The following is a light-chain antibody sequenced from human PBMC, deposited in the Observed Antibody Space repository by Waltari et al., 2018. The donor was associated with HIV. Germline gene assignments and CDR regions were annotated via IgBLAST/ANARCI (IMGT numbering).Light chain of an antibody. CDR2: EVT. V-gene: IGLV2-8*01. Sequence: QSALTQPPSASGSLGQSVTFSCIGSSSDIGAYDSVSWFQQLPHTAPTPLLYEVTKRPPGGPDRYSGSRPGNTAFLTVSGLQPNVTAAYLCSAYGDNNWVLFGGRTSLPVL. CDR1: SSDIGAYDS. J-gene: IGLJ2*01. CDR3: SAYGDNNWVL.